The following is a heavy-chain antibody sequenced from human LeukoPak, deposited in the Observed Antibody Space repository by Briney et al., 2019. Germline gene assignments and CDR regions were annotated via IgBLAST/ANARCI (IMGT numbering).Heavy chain of an antibody. Sequence: GGSLRLSCAASGFTFSNYAMSWVRQAPGKGLEWVSGISGSGGSTYYADSVKGRFTISRDTSKNILYLQMNSLRAEDTAVYYCTKATGWYWGQGTLVTVSS. V-gene: IGHV3-23*01. D-gene: IGHD6-19*01. CDR1: GFTFSNYA. J-gene: IGHJ4*02. CDR2: ISGSGGST. CDR3: TKATGWY.